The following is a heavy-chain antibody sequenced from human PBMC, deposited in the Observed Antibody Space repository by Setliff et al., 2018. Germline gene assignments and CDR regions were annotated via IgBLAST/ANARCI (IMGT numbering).Heavy chain of an antibody. CDR2: IYHSGSS. V-gene: IGHV4-39*07. CDR3: ARQPTGTYQWTFDS. J-gene: IGHJ4*02. D-gene: IGHD1-26*01. CDR1: GGSISSMSYY. Sequence: SETLSLTCTVSGGSISSMSYYWGWIRQPPGKGLEWIGSIYHSGSSYYNSSLRSRVTISVDTSKNQFSLILRSVTAADTAVYYCARQPTGTYQWTFDSWGQGTLVTVSS.